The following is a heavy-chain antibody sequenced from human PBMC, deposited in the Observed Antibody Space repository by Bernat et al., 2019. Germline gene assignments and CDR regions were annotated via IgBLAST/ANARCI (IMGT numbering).Heavy chain of an antibody. V-gene: IGHV3-49*05. Sequence: EVQLVESGGGLVKPGRSLRLSCTASGFTFGDYAMSWFRQAPGKGLEWVGFIRRKDYGETIEYAASVKGSFIISRDDSKIIDYLQMNSLKTEDTAEYYCTRVVAVSGFDYWGQGTLVTVSS. CDR2: IRRKDYGETI. D-gene: IGHD2-15*01. J-gene: IGHJ4*02. CDR1: GFTFGDYA. CDR3: TRVVAVSGFDY.